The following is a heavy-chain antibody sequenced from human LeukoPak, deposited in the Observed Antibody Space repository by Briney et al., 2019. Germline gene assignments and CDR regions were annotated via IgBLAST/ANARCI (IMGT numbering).Heavy chain of an antibody. J-gene: IGHJ4*02. D-gene: IGHD6-13*01. CDR1: GYSFTSYW. CDR3: ARQVDIAVAGCDY. Sequence: GESLKISCKGSGYSFTSYWTAWVRQMPGKGLEWMGIIYPGDSDTRYSPSFQGQVTISADKSISTAYLQWSSLKASDTAVYYCARQVDIAVAGCDYWGQGTLITVSS. V-gene: IGHV5-51*01. CDR2: IYPGDSDT.